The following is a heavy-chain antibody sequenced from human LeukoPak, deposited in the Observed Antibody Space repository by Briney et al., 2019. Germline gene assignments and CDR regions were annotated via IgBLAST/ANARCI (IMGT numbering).Heavy chain of an antibody. D-gene: IGHD3-3*01. CDR1: GGSISSYY. CDR2: IYCSGST. J-gene: IGHJ3*02. Sequence: AETLSLTCAASGGSISSYYLSWIRQPPGKGLEWIGYIYCSGSTNYNPSLKSRVTISVDTSKNQFSLKLSSVTAADTAVYYCARASFWSGYYRVDAFDIWGQGTMVTVSS. CDR3: ARASFWSGYYRVDAFDI. V-gene: IGHV4-59*01.